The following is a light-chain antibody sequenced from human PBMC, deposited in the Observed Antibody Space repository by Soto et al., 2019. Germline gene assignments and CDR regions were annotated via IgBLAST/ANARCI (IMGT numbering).Light chain of an antibody. CDR3: QQYNNWPLT. CDR2: GAS. CDR1: QTVGSDY. J-gene: IGKJ4*01. Sequence: EIVLTQSPGTLSLSPGGSATLSCRASQTVGSDYLAWYQQRPGQAPRLLIYGASSRATGIPDRFSGSGSGTEFTLTISSLQSEDFAVYYCQQYNNWPLTFGGGTKVEIK. V-gene: IGKV3-20*01.